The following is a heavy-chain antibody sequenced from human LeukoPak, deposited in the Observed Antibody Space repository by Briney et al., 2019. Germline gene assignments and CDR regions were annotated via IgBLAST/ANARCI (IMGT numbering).Heavy chain of an antibody. CDR2: ISWNSGSI. CDR1: GFTFYDYA. CDR3: AKDESLYYGDVEDAFDI. Sequence: GRSLRLSCAASGFTFYDYAMHWVRQAPGKGLEWVSGISWNSGSIGYADSVKGRFTISRDNAKNSLYLQMNSLRAEDTALYYCAKDESLYYGDVEDAFDIWGQGTMVTVSS. J-gene: IGHJ3*02. D-gene: IGHD3-3*01. V-gene: IGHV3-9*01.